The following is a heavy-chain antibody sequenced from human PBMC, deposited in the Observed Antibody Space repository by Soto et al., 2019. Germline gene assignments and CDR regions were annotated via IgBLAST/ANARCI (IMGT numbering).Heavy chain of an antibody. D-gene: IGHD2-15*01. V-gene: IGHV1-18*01. J-gene: IGHJ4*02. CDR1: GYTFTNYG. Sequence: QVQLVQSGAEVKKPGASVKVSCKASGYTFTNYGISWVRQAPGQGLEWMGWISAYNGNTNYAQKVQGRVTMTTDTSTSTAYLELRSLRSDDTAVYYCVRDSCTGSGGSCYLDYWGQGTLVIVSS. CDR2: ISAYNGNT. CDR3: VRDSCTGSGGSCYLDY.